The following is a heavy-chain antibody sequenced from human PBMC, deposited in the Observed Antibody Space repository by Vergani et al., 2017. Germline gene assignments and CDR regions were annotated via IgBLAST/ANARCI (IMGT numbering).Heavy chain of an antibody. D-gene: IGHD5-12*01. CDR2: ISWNSVAV. Sequence: EVDLVESGGGLAQPGGSLRLSCEASGITFWKFGMHWVRQGPGKGLEWVSGISWNSVAVDSADSVRGRFTISRDNAKTSLFLEMNSLRFEDTAVYFCTKGSVYYHDSAGHGYDPYTGFDLWGQGTLVTVSS. CDR3: TKGSVYYHDSAGHGYDPYTGFDL. J-gene: IGHJ3*01. V-gene: IGHV3-9*01. CDR1: GITFWKFG.